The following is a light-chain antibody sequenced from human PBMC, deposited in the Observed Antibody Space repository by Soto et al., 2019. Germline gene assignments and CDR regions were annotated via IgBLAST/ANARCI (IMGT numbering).Light chain of an antibody. CDR2: EVS. J-gene: IGLJ1*01. V-gene: IGLV2-14*01. CDR3: SSYTSSSSTPYV. Sequence: QSALTQPASVSGSPGQSITISCTGTSSDVGGYNYVSWYQQHPGKAPKLMIYEVSNRPSGVSYRFSGSKSGNTASLTISGLQAEDEADYYCSSYTSSSSTPYVFGTGTQLTVL. CDR1: SSDVGGYNY.